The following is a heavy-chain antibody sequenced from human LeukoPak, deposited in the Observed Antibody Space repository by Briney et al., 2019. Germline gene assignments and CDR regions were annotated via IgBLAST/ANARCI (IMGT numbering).Heavy chain of an antibody. CDR2: IKQDGREK. J-gene: IGHJ4*02. V-gene: IGHV3-7*01. CDR3: ARGGGDWESPFDY. CDR1: GFTFSTYW. D-gene: IGHD2-21*02. Sequence: GGSLRLSSAASGFTFSTYWMSWVRQAPGKGLEWVANIKQDGREKYYVDSVRGRFTISRDNAKNSLYLQMNSLRAEDTAVYYCARGGGDWESPFDYWGQGTLVTVSS.